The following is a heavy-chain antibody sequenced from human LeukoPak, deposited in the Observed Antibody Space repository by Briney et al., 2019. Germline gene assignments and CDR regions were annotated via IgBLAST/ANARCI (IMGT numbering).Heavy chain of an antibody. V-gene: IGHV3-48*01. D-gene: IGHD3-10*01. CDR1: GFTFSSYS. J-gene: IGHJ3*02. CDR3: ARDDFYYGTSAFDI. CDR2: ISSSSTI. Sequence: PGGSLRLSCAASGFTFSSYSMNWVRQAPGKGLEWVSYISSSSTIYYADSVKGRFTISRDNAKNSLYLQMNSLRAEDTAVYYCARDDFYYGTSAFDIWGQGTMVTVSS.